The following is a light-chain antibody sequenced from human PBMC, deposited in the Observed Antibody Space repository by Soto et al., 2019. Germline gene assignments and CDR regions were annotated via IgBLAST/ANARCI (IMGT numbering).Light chain of an antibody. Sequence: DIQMTQSPSTLSASVGDRFTITCRASKSISSWLAWYQQKPGKAPKLLIHKASSLQSGVPSRFSGSGSGTEFTLTISSLDPDDFATYYCQQYNGYGRFGQGTKVDIK. CDR2: KAS. CDR1: KSISSW. J-gene: IGKJ1*01. V-gene: IGKV1-5*03. CDR3: QQYNGYGR.